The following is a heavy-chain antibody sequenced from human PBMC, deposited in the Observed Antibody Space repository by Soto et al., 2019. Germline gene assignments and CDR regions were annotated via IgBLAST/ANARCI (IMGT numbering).Heavy chain of an antibody. D-gene: IGHD6-19*01. CDR1: GYTFTSYG. V-gene: IGHV1-18*01. Sequence: ASVKVSCKAFGYTFTSYGISWVRQAPGQGLEWMGWISAYNGNTNYAQKLQGRVTMTTDTSTSTAYMELRSLRSDDTAVYYCARDGAVAGIRYYYYGMDVWGQGTTVTVSS. J-gene: IGHJ6*02. CDR2: ISAYNGNT. CDR3: ARDGAVAGIRYYYYGMDV.